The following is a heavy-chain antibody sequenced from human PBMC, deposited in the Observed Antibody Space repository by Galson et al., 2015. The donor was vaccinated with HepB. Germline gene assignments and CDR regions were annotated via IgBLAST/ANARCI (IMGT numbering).Heavy chain of an antibody. V-gene: IGHV5-51*01. D-gene: IGHD3-3*01. Sequence: QSGAEVKKPGESLKISCKGSGYSFTSYWIAWVRQMPGKGLELMGIMYPGDSGTTYSPAFQGQVTISVDKSISTAYLQWSSLKASDTAIYYCAKGAPIFGVEHLDIWGQGTMVTVS. CDR2: MYPGDSGT. CDR1: GYSFTSYW. CDR3: AKGAPIFGVEHLDI. J-gene: IGHJ3*02.